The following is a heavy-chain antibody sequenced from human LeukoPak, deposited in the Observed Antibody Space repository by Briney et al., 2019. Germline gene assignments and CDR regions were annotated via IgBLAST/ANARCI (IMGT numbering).Heavy chain of an antibody. CDR1: GGSISTYY. CDR2: IYSSGST. CDR3: ARSIGVSNWFDP. D-gene: IGHD3-16*01. Sequence: PSETPSLTCAVSGGSISTYYWSWIRQPPGKGLEWIGYIYSSGSTNYNPSLKSRVTISIDTSKNQISLKLSSVSAADTAVYYCARSIGVSNWFDPWGQGTQVTVSS. V-gene: IGHV4-59*01. J-gene: IGHJ5*02.